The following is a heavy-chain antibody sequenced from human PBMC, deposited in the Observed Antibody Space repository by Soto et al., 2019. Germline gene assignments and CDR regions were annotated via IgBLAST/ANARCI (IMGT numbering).Heavy chain of an antibody. V-gene: IGHV3-48*02. J-gene: IGHJ3*02. CDR2: IGSGSDAI. CDR1: GFTFTNYG. CDR3: ARHAFDI. Sequence: GGSLSLSCAASGFTFTNYGMNWVRQAPGKGLEWISFIGSGSDAIYYAGSVKGRFTISRDNANNSLYLQMDSLRDEDTAVYYCARHAFDIWGQGTVVTVSS.